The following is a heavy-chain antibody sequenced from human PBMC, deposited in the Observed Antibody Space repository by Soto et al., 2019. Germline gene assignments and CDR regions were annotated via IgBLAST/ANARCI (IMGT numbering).Heavy chain of an antibody. D-gene: IGHD6-19*01. CDR3: ARGPNRSGLSSGAFDI. Sequence: ASVKVSCTASGYTFTSYGIIWVRQAPGQGLEWMGWISAYNGNTNYAQKLQGRVTMTTDTSTSTAYMELRSLRSDDTAVYYCARGPNRSGLSSGAFDIWGQGTMVTVSS. CDR2: ISAYNGNT. CDR1: GYTFTSYG. J-gene: IGHJ3*02. V-gene: IGHV1-18*01.